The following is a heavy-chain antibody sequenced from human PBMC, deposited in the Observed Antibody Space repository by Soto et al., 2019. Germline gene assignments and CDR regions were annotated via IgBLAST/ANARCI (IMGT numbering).Heavy chain of an antibody. CDR1: GDSVSSNSAA. CDR2: TYYRSKWYN. Sequence: XXTLSLTCALSGDSVSSNSAAWNCLRQSPSRGLEWLGRTYYRSKWYNDYAVSVKSRITINPDTSKNQFSLQMNSVTPEDTAVYYCARATHGMDVWGQGTTVTVSS. D-gene: IGHD1-1*01. V-gene: IGHV6-1*01. J-gene: IGHJ6*02. CDR3: ARATHGMDV.